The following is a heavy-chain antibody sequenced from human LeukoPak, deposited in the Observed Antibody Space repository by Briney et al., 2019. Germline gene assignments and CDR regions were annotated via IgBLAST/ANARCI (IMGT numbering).Heavy chain of an antibody. J-gene: IGHJ4*02. CDR3: AKDNPIEEVPGLGPGQ. CDR1: GYTFSTSG. V-gene: IGHV3-30*02. CDR2: IRYDGSNK. D-gene: IGHD2-2*01. Sequence: PGGSLRLSCAASGYTFSTSGIHWVRQAPGKGLEWVAFIRYDGSNKFYADSVKGRFAISRDNSKNTLWLQMNSLRTEDTAVHYCAKDNPIEEVPGLGPGQWGQGTLVTVSS.